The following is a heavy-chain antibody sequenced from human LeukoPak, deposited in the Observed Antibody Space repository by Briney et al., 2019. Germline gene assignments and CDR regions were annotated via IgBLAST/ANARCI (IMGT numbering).Heavy chain of an antibody. CDR1: GYTFTNYG. CDR3: ARDLFTYCSSSSCFTAGYFDY. J-gene: IGHJ4*02. CDR2: ISVYNGNT. V-gene: IGHV1-18*01. Sequence: VASVKVSCKASGYTFTNYGISWVRQAPGQGLEWMRWISVYNGNTNYAQKLQGRVTMTTDTSTSTTYMELRSLRSDDTAVYYCARDLFTYCSSSSCFTAGYFDYWAREVRSPSPQ. D-gene: IGHD2-2*01.